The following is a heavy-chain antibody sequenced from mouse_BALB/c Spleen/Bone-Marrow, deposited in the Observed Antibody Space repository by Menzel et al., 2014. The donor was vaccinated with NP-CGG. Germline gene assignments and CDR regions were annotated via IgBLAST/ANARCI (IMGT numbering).Heavy chain of an antibody. CDR2: ISSGGSYT. Sequence: DVMLVESGGDLVKPGGSLKLSCAASGFTFSNYGMSWVRQTPDKRLEWVATISSGGSYTYYPDSVKGRFTISRDNAKNTLYLQMSSLKSEDTATYYCARRDGGPMDYWGQGTSVTVSS. V-gene: IGHV5-6*02. CDR3: ARRDGGPMDY. CDR1: GFTFSNYG. J-gene: IGHJ4*01. D-gene: IGHD2-3*01.